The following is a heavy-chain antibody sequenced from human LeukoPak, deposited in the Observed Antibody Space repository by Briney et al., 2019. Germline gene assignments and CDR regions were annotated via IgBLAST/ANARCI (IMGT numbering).Heavy chain of an antibody. CDR2: ITSTSSDL. CDR1: GFTFKSYS. J-gene: IGHJ4*02. Sequence: PGGSLRLFCVARGFTFKSYSINGVRQAPGKGLEWVSFITSTSSDLFYSDSVKGRFTVSRDNARNSLYLQMNSLTAEDTAVYYCARAAGHYFDYWGQGSLVTVSS. CDR3: ARAAGHYFDY. V-gene: IGHV3-21*05. D-gene: IGHD3-10*01.